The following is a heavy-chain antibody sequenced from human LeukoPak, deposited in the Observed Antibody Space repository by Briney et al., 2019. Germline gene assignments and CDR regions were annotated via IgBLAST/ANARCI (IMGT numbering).Heavy chain of an antibody. D-gene: IGHD3-9*01. CDR3: ARDFRFDYYDILTGYPAGGDY. CDR2: INWNGGST. Sequence: PGGSLRLSCAASGFTFDNYGMSWVRQAPGKGLEWVSGINWNGGSTGYADSVKGRFTISRDNAKNSLYLQMNSLRAEDTALYYCARDFRFDYYDILTGYPAGGDYWGQGTLVTVSS. J-gene: IGHJ4*02. V-gene: IGHV3-20*04. CDR1: GFTFDNYG.